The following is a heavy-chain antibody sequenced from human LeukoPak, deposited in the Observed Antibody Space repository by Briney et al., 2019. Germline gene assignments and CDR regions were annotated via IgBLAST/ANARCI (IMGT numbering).Heavy chain of an antibody. D-gene: IGHD3-3*01. V-gene: IGHV4-34*01. CDR2: INHSGST. Sequence: PSETLSLTCAVYGGSFSGYYWSWIRQPPGKGLEWIGEINHSGSTNYNPSLKSRVTISVDTSKNQFSLKLSSVTAADTAVYYCATRQAITIFGVVENWFDPWGQGTLVTVSS. CDR1: GGSFSGYY. J-gene: IGHJ5*02. CDR3: ATRQAITIFGVVENWFDP.